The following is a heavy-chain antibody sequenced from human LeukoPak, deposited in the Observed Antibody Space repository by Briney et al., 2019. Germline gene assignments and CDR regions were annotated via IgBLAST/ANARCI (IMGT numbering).Heavy chain of an antibody. CDR2: INHSGST. J-gene: IGHJ4*02. CDR3: AREYVQLTIFGVVINRRWDY. CDR1: GGSFSGYY. D-gene: IGHD3-3*01. Sequence: SETLSLTCAVYGGSFSGYYWSWIRQPPGKGLEWIGEINHSGSTNYNPSLKSRVTISVDTSKNQFSLKLSSVTAADTAVYYCAREYVQLTIFGVVINRRWDYWGQGTLVTVSS. V-gene: IGHV4-34*01.